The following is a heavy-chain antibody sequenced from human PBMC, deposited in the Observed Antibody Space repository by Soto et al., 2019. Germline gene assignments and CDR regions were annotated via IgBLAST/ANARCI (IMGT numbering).Heavy chain of an antibody. D-gene: IGHD2-2*01. CDR1: GYTFTSYG. V-gene: IGHV1-18*01. CDR3: ARDGGYCISTSCYSSFDY. J-gene: IGHJ4*02. Sequence: ASVKVSCKASGYTFTSYGISWVRQAPGQGLEWMGWISAYNGNTNYAQMLQGRVTVTTDTSTSTAYMELRSLRSDDTAVYYCARDGGYCISTSCYSSFDYWGQGTLVTVSS. CDR2: ISAYNGNT.